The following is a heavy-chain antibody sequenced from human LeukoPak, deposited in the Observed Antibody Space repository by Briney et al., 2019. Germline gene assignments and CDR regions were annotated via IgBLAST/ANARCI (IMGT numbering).Heavy chain of an antibody. Sequence: ASVKVSCKASGYTFTGYYMHWVRQAPGQGLEWMGRINPNSGGTNYAQKFQGRVTMTRDTSISTAYMELSRLRSDDTAVYYCASPPVHYYDSSGYYVAFDIWGQGTMVTVSS. CDR3: ASPPVHYYDSSGYYVAFDI. V-gene: IGHV1-2*06. CDR1: GYTFTGYY. D-gene: IGHD3-22*01. J-gene: IGHJ3*02. CDR2: INPNSGGT.